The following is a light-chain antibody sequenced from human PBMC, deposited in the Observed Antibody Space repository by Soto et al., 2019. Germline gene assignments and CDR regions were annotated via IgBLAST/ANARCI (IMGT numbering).Light chain of an antibody. Sequence: DIQMTQSPPSLSASLGDRVTITCRSSQGIGVYLAWFQQKPGKVPKLLIYAASTLQSGVPSRFSGSGSGTDFTLTISSLQPEDFATYYCQKYNSAALTFGGGTKVEIK. CDR2: AAS. V-gene: IGKV1-27*01. J-gene: IGKJ4*01. CDR1: QGIGVY. CDR3: QKYNSAALT.